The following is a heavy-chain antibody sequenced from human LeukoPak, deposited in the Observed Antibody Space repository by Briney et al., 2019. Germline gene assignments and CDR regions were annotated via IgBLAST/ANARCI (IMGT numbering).Heavy chain of an antibody. D-gene: IGHD2-2*01. V-gene: IGHV3-21*01. CDR3: ARVAGYCSSTSNCYSDY. J-gene: IGHJ4*02. Sequence: AGGSLRLSCAASGFTFTSYTMNWVRQAPGKGLERVSSISSTSSYIYYTDSVKGRFTISRDNAKNSLYLQMNSLRAEDTAVYYCARVAGYCSSTSNCYSDYWGQGTLVTVSS. CDR1: GFTFTSYT. CDR2: ISSTSSYI.